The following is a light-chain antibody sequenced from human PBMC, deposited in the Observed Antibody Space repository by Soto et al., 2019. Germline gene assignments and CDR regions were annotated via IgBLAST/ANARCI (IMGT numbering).Light chain of an antibody. J-gene: IGKJ2*01. Sequence: DIQMTQSPSSLSASVGDRVTITCRASQTINTYLNWYQQKLGKAPKLLIYAAFTLQSGVPSRFSGSGSGTDFTLPISSLQPEDFATYYCQQSYRIPRTFGQGTKLQIK. V-gene: IGKV1-39*01. CDR1: QTINTY. CDR3: QQSYRIPRT. CDR2: AAF.